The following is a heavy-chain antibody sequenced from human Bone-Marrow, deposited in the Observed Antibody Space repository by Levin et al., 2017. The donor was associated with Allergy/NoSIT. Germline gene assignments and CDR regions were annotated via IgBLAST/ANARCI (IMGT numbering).Heavy chain of an antibody. Sequence: GGSLRLSCAASGFTFSSYGMHWVRQAPGKGLEWVAVISYDGSNKYYADSVKGRFTISRDNSKNTLYLQMNSLRAEDTAVYYCAKKLRYFDWLLFGGWFDPWGQGTLVTVSS. CDR2: ISYDGSNK. J-gene: IGHJ5*02. CDR1: GFTFSSYG. D-gene: IGHD3-9*01. V-gene: IGHV3-30*18. CDR3: AKKLRYFDWLLFGGWFDP.